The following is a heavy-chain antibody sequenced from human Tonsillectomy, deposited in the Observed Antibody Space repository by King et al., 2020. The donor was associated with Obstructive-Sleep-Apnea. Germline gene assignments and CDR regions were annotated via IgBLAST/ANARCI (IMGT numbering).Heavy chain of an antibody. CDR3: ARDVKAAAAGHY. J-gene: IGHJ4*02. D-gene: IGHD6-13*01. CDR1: GYTFTGYY. Sequence: VQLVESGAEVKRPGASVKVSCQSSGYTFTGYYMHWVRQAPGQGLEWMGWINPNSGDTNYAQKFQGRVTMTRDTSISTAYMELSRLGSDDTAVYYCARDVKAAAAGHYWGQETLVTVSS. V-gene: IGHV1-2*02. CDR2: INPNSGDT.